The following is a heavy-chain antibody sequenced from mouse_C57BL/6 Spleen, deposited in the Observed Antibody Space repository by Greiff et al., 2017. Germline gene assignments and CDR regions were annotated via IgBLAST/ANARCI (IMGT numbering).Heavy chain of an antibody. CDR1: GYTFTSYW. J-gene: IGHJ4*01. D-gene: IGHD2-10*02. CDR2: INPSNGGT. Sequence: QVQLQQPGTELVKPGASVKLSCKASGYTFTSYWMHWVKQRPGQGLEWIGNINPSNGGTNYNEKFKSKATLTVDKSASTACMQLSKLTSEDSAVYYGAREGGYEAVDYWGQGTTVTVSS. CDR3: AREGGYEAVDY. V-gene: IGHV1-53*01.